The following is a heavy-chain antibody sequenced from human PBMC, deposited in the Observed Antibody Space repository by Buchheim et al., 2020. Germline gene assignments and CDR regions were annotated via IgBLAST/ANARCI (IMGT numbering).Heavy chain of an antibody. V-gene: IGHV3-7*01. CDR1: GFTSSSYW. Sequence: EVQLVESGGGLVQPGGSLRLSCAASGFTSSSYWMSWVRQAPGKGLEWVANIKQDGSEKYYVDSVKGRFTISRDNAKNSLYLQMNSLRAEDTAVYYCARGWYYYYMDVWGKGTT. D-gene: IGHD6-13*01. CDR2: IKQDGSEK. J-gene: IGHJ6*03. CDR3: ARGWYYYYMDV.